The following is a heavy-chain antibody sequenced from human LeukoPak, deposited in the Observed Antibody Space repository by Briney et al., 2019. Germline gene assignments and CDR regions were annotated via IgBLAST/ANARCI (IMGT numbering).Heavy chain of an antibody. Sequence: GASVKVSCKASGGTFSNYAISWVRQAPGQGLEWMGWMNPNSGNTGYAQKFQGRVTITADKSTSTAYMELSSLRSEDTAVYYCARGGGSGENWFDPWGQGTLVTVSS. V-gene: IGHV1-69*10. CDR3: ARGGGSGENWFDP. J-gene: IGHJ5*02. D-gene: IGHD3-10*01. CDR1: GGTFSNYA. CDR2: MNPNSGNT.